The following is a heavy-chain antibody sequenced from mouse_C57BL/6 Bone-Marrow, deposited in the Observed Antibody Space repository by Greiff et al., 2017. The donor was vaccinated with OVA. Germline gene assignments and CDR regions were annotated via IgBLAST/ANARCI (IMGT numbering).Heavy chain of an antibody. CDR1: GFNIKDYY. V-gene: IGHV14-2*01. CDR2: IDPEDGET. Sequence: VQLQQSGAELVKPGASVKLSCTASGFNIKDYYMHWVKQRTEQGLEWIGRIDPEDGETKYAPKFPGKAPITADTSSNTAYLQLSSLTSEDTAVYYCARRSNFDYWGQGTTLTVSS. D-gene: IGHD5-1*01. J-gene: IGHJ2*01. CDR3: ARRSNFDY.